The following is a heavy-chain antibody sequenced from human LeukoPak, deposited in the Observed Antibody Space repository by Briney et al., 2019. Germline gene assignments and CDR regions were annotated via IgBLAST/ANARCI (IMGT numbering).Heavy chain of an antibody. V-gene: IGHV3-21*01. CDR2: ISSSSSYI. CDR3: ARGYCSSTSCPLFQH. Sequence: GGSLRLSCAASGFTFSSYSMNWVRQAPGKGLGWVSSISSSSSYIYYADSVKGRFTISRDNAKNSLYLQMNSLRAEDTAVYYCARGYCSSTSCPLFQHWGQGTLVTVSS. D-gene: IGHD2-2*01. CDR1: GFTFSSYS. J-gene: IGHJ1*01.